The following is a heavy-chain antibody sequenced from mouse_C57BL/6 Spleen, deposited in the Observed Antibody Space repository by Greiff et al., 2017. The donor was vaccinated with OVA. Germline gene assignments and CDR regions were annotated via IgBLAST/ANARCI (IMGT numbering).Heavy chain of an antibody. CDR3: ARHFYDYPYYYAMDY. D-gene: IGHD2-4*01. J-gene: IGHJ4*01. Sequence: VKLVESGAELVKPGASVKLSCKASGYTFTEYTIHWVKQRSGQGLEWIGWFYPGSGSIKYNEKFKDKATLTADKSSSTVYMELSRLTSEDSAVYFCARHFYDYPYYYAMDYWGQGTSVTVSS. V-gene: IGHV1-62-2*01. CDR2: FYPGSGSI. CDR1: GYTFTEYT.